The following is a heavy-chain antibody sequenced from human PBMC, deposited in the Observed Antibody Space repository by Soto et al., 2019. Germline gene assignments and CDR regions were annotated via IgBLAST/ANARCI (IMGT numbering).Heavy chain of an antibody. CDR3: ARVRDSFGLDV. CDR2: IHYRGST. D-gene: IGHD2-15*01. Sequence: SETLSLTCRLSGGTITGAYYWNWIRQHPGKGLEWIGSIHYRGSTYYNPSLKTRITISLDRSNNQFSLNLSSVTAADTAVYYCARVRDSFGLDVWGQGTTVTVSS. V-gene: IGHV4-31*03. CDR1: GGTITGAYY. J-gene: IGHJ6*02.